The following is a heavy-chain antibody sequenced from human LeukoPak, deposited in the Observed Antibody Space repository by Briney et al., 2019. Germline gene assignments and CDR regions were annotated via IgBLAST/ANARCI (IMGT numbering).Heavy chain of an antibody. CDR3: ARGRGENRYYYYYYMDV. D-gene: IGHD3-10*01. Sequence: SETPSLTCTVSGGSISSSSYYWGWIRQTPGKGLEWIGSIYYSGSTYYNPSLESRVTISVDTSKNQFSLKLSSVTAADTAVYYCARGRGENRYYYYYYMDVWGKGTTVTVSS. CDR1: GGSISSSSYY. J-gene: IGHJ6*03. V-gene: IGHV4-39*01. CDR2: IYYSGST.